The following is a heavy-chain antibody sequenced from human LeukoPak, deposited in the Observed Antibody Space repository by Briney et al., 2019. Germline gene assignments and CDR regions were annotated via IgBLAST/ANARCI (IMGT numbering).Heavy chain of an antibody. CDR1: GGTFISYA. CDR2: IIPIFGTA. V-gene: IGHV1-69*05. J-gene: IGHJ6*03. Sequence: SVKVSCKASGGTFISYAISWVRQAPGQGLEWMGRIIPIFGTANYAQKFQGRVTITTDESTSTAYMELSSLRSEDTAVYYCARGARMATTADYYYYYMDVWGKGTTVTVSS. D-gene: IGHD5-24*01. CDR3: ARGARMATTADYYYYYMDV.